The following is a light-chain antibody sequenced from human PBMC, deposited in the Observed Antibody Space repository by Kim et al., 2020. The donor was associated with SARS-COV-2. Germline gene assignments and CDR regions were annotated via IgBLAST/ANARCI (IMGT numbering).Light chain of an antibody. CDR1: QSVSSSY. V-gene: IGKV3-20*01. Sequence: SPGETATLSCRASQSVSSSYLAWYQQKPGQAPRRLIYGASSRATGIPDRFSGSGSGTDFTLTISRLEPEDFAVYYCQQYGSSPLTFGGGTKVDIK. J-gene: IGKJ4*01. CDR3: QQYGSSPLT. CDR2: GAS.